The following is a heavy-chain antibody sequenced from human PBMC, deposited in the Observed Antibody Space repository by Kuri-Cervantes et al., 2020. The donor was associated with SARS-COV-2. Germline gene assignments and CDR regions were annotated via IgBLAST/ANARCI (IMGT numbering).Heavy chain of an antibody. V-gene: IGHV4-61*01. J-gene: IGHJ4*02. D-gene: IGHD1-26*01. CDR3: ARVGGNWELPFDY. Sequence: SETLSLTCTVSGGSISSSSYYWSWIRQLPGKGLEWIGYIYYSGSTNYNPSLKSRVTISVDTSKNQFSLKLSSVTAADTAVYYCARVGGNWELPFDYWGQGTLVTVSS. CDR1: GGSISSSSYY. CDR2: IYYSGST.